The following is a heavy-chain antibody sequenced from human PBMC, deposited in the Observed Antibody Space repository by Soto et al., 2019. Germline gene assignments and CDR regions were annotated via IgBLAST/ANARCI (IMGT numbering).Heavy chain of an antibody. CDR2: IFSNDEK. D-gene: IGHD2-2*01. V-gene: IGHV2-26*01. J-gene: IGHJ2*01. Sequence: QVTLKKSGPVLVNPTETLTLTCTVSGFSLSNARMGVSWIRQPPGKALEWLAHIFSNDEKSYSTSLKSRLTISNDPSKSHVVLTMTNTDTVDTATYYCARIPVVPAATDWYFDLWGRGTLVTVSS. CDR3: ARIPVVPAATDWYFDL. CDR1: GFSLSNARMG.